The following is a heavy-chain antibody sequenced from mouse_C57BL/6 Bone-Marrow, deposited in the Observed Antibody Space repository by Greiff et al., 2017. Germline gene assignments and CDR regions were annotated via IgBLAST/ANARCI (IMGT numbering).Heavy chain of an antibody. Sequence: QVQLQESGPGLVQPSPCLSISCTVSGFSLTSYGVHWVRQSPGKGLEWLGVIWSGGGTDYNAAFISRLSISKDNSKSQVFFKMNSLQADDTARYYCASYLLWAMDYWGQGTSVTVSS. V-gene: IGHV2-2*01. J-gene: IGHJ4*01. CDR1: GFSLTSYG. D-gene: IGHD2-1*01. CDR3: ASYLLWAMDY. CDR2: IWSGGGT.